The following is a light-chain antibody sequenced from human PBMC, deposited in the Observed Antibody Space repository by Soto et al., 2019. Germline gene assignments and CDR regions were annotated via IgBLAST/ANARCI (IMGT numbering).Light chain of an antibody. CDR3: QQYNKWPAFT. CDR1: QSISSN. Sequence: EIVMTQSPATLSVSPGDRVTLSCRASQSISSNLAWYQQKPGQAPRLLIYGASIRATGIPARFSGSGSGTVFTLTISSLQSEDFAIYHCQQYNKWPAFTFGQGTKLEIK. J-gene: IGKJ2*01. V-gene: IGKV3-15*01. CDR2: GAS.